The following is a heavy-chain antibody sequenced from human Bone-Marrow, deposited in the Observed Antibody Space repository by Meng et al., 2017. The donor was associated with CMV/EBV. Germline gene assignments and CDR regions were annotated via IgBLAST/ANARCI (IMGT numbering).Heavy chain of an antibody. D-gene: IGHD6-19*01. CDR2: INPNSGGT. CDR1: GYTFTGYY. CDR3: ARDSVFSSDWYDRSYFDY. Sequence: ASVKVSCKASGYTFTGYYMHWVRQAPGQGLEWMGWINPNSGGTNYAQKFQGRVTMTRDTSISTAYMELSRLRSDDTAVYYCARDSVFSSDWYDRSYFDYWGQGTLVTVSS. J-gene: IGHJ4*02. V-gene: IGHV1-2*02.